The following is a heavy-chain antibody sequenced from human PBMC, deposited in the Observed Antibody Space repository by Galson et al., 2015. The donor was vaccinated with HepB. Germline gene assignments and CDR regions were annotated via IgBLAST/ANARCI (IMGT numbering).Heavy chain of an antibody. CDR1: GFTFSSYA. D-gene: IGHD3-22*01. CDR2: ISYDGSNK. J-gene: IGHJ6*02. CDR3: AKATQDSSGPRPYYGMDV. Sequence: SLRLSCAASGFTFSSYAMHWVRQAPGKGLEWVAVISYDGSNKYYADSVKGRFTISRDNSKNTLYLQMNSLRAEDTAVYYCAKATQDSSGPRPYYGMDVWGQGTTVTVSS. V-gene: IGHV3-30*04.